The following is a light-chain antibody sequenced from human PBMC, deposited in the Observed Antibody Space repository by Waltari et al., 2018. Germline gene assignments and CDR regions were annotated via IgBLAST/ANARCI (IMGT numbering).Light chain of an antibody. CDR1: QSISSY. CDR2: AAS. CDR3: QQSYSHTRT. Sequence: DIQMTQSLSSLSASVGDRVTITCRASQSISSYLNWYQQKPGKAPKLLIYAASSLQSGVPSRFSGSGSGRYFTLSISSLQPEDFATYYCQQSYSHTRTFGQGTKVEIK. J-gene: IGKJ1*01. V-gene: IGKV1-39*01.